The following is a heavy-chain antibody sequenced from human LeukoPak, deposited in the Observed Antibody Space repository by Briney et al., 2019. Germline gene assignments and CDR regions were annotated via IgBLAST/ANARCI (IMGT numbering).Heavy chain of an antibody. V-gene: IGHV1-69*13. CDR1: GGTFSSYA. CDR2: IIPIFGTA. CDR3: AREVDSYYGSANWFDP. Sequence: SVKVSCKASGGTFSSYAISWVRQAPGQGLEWMGGIIPIFGTANYAQKFQGRVTITADESTSTAYMELSSLRSEDTAVYYCAREVDSYYGSANWFDPWGQGTLVTVSS. J-gene: IGHJ5*02. D-gene: IGHD3-10*01.